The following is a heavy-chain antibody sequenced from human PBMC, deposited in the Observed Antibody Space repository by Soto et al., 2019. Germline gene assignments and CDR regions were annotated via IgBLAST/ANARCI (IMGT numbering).Heavy chain of an antibody. V-gene: IGHV4-4*02. CDR3: ATNYVSGSYRYTPRVDY. CDR2: IYHSGST. D-gene: IGHD3-16*02. J-gene: IGHJ4*02. CDR1: GGSISSSNW. Sequence: QVQLQESGPGLVKPSGTLSLTCAVSGGSISSSNWWSWVRQPPGKGLEWIGEIYHSGSTNYNPSLKSRVTISEDKAKNPFCLKLSSVTASDTSVYYCATNYVSGSYRYTPRVDYWGQGTLGTVCS.